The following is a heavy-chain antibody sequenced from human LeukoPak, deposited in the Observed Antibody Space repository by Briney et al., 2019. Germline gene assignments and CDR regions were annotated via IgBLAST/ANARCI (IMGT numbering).Heavy chain of an antibody. Sequence: GGSLRLSCAASGFTFSSYAMSWVRQAPGKGLEWVSAISGSGGSTYYADSVKGRFTISRDNSKNTLYLQMNSLRPEDTAVYYCARGDFANYGAFDIWGQGTMVTVSS. J-gene: IGHJ3*02. CDR2: ISGSGGST. V-gene: IGHV3-23*01. D-gene: IGHD4/OR15-4a*01. CDR3: ARGDFANYGAFDI. CDR1: GFTFSSYA.